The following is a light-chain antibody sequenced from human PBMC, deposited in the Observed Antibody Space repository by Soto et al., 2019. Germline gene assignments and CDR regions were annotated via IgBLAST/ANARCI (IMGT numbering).Light chain of an antibody. V-gene: IGKV3-20*01. CDR3: QQYGSSRT. CDR1: QSVSNNY. CDR2: GAS. Sequence: EIVLRQYPDTLSWSPGERATLSCRARQSVSNNYLAWYQQKPGQAPRLLIYGASNRATGIPDRFSGSGSGTDFTLTISRLEPEDFAVYYCQQYGSSRTFGQGTKVDIK. J-gene: IGKJ1*01.